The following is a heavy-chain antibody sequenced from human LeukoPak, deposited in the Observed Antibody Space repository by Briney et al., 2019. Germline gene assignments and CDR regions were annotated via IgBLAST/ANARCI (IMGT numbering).Heavy chain of an antibody. V-gene: IGHV3-48*04. CDR2: ISSSSSTI. Sequence: PGGSLRLSCAASGFTFSSYSMNWVRQAPGKGLEWVSYISSSSSTIYYADSVKGRFTISRDNAKNSLYLQMNSLRAEDTAVYYCARSMYYYDSSGYYNYYGMDVWGQGTTVTVSS. CDR3: ARSMYYYDSSGYYNYYGMDV. J-gene: IGHJ6*02. D-gene: IGHD3-22*01. CDR1: GFTFSSYS.